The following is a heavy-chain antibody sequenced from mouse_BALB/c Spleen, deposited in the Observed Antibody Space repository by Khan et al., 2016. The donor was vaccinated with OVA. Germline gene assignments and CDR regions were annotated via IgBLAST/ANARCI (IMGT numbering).Heavy chain of an antibody. Sequence: EVKLLESGPGLVKPSQSLSLTCTVTGYSITSDYAWNWIRQFPGNKLEWMGYISYSGSTSYNPSLKSRISITRDTSKNQFFLQLNSVTTGDTATYYCARRAYYANWCFDVWGAGTTVTVSS. CDR2: ISYSGST. V-gene: IGHV3-2*02. CDR1: GYSITSDYA. D-gene: IGHD1-1*02. J-gene: IGHJ1*01. CDR3: ARRAYYANWCFDV.